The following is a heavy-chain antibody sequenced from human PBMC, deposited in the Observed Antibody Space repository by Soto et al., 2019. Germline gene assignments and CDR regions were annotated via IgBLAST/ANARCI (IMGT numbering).Heavy chain of an antibody. V-gene: IGHV1-2*04. Sequence: QVQLVQSGAEVKKPGASVKVSCKASGYTFTGYYMHWVRQAPGQGLEWMGWINPNSGGTNYAQKFQGWVTMTRDTSISTAYMELGRLRSDDTAVYYCASGYCSGGSCNDAFDIWGQGTMVTVSS. CDR1: GYTFTGYY. J-gene: IGHJ3*02. D-gene: IGHD2-15*01. CDR2: INPNSGGT. CDR3: ASGYCSGGSCNDAFDI.